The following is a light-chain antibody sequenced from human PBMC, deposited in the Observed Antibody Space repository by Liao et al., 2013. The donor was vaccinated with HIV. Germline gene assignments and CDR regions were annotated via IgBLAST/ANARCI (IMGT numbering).Light chain of an antibody. CDR3: QSADSSGTWV. CDR1: NIGSKS. CDR2: QDN. Sequence: SYVLTQPPSVSVAPGKTARITCGGNNIGSKSVHWYQQKPGQAPVLVIYQDNKRPSGIPERFSGSSSGTTVTLTISGVQAEDEADYYCQSADSSGTWVFGGGTKLTVL. J-gene: IGLJ3*02. V-gene: IGLV3-21*01.